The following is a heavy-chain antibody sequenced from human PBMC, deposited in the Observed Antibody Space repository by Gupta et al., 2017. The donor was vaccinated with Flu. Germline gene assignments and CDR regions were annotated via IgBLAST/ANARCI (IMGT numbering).Heavy chain of an antibody. J-gene: IGHJ4*02. CDR1: GGSISVSDTYY. Sequence: QVQLQESGPGLVNPTEPLSLICTVSGGSISVSDTYYWGWIRPPPGKGLEWIGSINYSGRTYYNPSLESRVTVSIDTSKDQFSLQVTSMTAADTAVYYCARHPDVDYWGQGTLVTVSS. V-gene: IGHV4-39*01. CDR2: INYSGRT. CDR3: ARHPDVDY.